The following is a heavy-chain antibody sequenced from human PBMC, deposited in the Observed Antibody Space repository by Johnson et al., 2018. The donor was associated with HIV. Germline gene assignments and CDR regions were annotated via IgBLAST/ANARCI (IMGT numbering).Heavy chain of an antibody. CDR3: AGVTCADDAFDI. CDR1: GFTFSTYG. CDR2: ISYDGSNK. Sequence: QVQLVESGGGVVQPGGSLRLSCAASGFTFSTYGMHWVRQAPGRGLEWVTVISYDGSNKYYTDSVKGRFTISRDNSKNTLYLQMNSLRADDTAVYYCAGVTCADDAFDIWGQGTMVIVSS. J-gene: IGHJ3*02. V-gene: IGHV3-30*19. D-gene: IGHD2-21*02.